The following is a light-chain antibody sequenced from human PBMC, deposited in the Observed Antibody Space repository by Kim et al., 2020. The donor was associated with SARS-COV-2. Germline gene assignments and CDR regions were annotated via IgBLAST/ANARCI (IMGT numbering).Light chain of an antibody. V-gene: IGKV3-11*01. J-gene: IGKJ4*01. CDR1: QSVGNS. Sequence: LSPGERAPLSARASQSVGNSLAWFQQKPGQAPRLLIFETSNRDTGIPARFSGSGSGTGFTLTISSLEPEDFAVYYCQQRYDWPLTFGGGTKVDIK. CDR3: QQRYDWPLT. CDR2: ETS.